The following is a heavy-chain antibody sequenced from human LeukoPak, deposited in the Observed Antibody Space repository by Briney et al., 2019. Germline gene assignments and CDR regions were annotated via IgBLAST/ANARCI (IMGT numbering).Heavy chain of an antibody. CDR3: AMIGGTTGPFDA. D-gene: IGHD1-7*01. CDR2: IRGSGGRT. CDR1: GFPFNSYI. Sequence: GGSLRLSCLASGFPFNSYIMTWVRQAPGKGLEWVSGIRGSGGRTFYGDSVKGRFTISRDNSENTLFLEMKGLRVDDTALYYCAMIGGTTGPFDAWGQGTLVTVSS. J-gene: IGHJ4*02. V-gene: IGHV3-23*01.